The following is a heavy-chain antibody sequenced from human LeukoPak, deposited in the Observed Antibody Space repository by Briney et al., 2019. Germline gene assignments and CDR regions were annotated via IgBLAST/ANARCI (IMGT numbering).Heavy chain of an antibody. CDR3: AKHGSGRYFDY. V-gene: IGHV3-23*01. CDR1: GFTFSTFSNYG. D-gene: IGHD6-19*01. Sequence: PGGSLRLSCAASGFTFSTFSNYGMSWVRQAPGKGLEWVSAISDSGGKTYYADSMKGRFTISRDNSRNTLYLQMNSLRAEDTAVYYCAKHGSGRYFDYWGQRTLVTVSS. CDR2: ISDSGGKT. J-gene: IGHJ4*02.